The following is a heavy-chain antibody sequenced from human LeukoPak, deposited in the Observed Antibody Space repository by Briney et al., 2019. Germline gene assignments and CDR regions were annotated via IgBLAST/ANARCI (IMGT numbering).Heavy chain of an antibody. CDR2: NNSDGSST. J-gene: IGHJ4*02. D-gene: IGHD2/OR15-2a*01. Sequence: QPGGSLGLSCAPPGFTFSSSWMHWVRQAPGKGLVWVSRNNSDGSSTGYADSVKGRFTNSRDNAKNTLYLKMNSLRAEDTAVYYCARELSSGDWGQGTLVTVSS. V-gene: IGHV3-74*01. CDR1: GFTFSSSW. CDR3: ARELSSGD.